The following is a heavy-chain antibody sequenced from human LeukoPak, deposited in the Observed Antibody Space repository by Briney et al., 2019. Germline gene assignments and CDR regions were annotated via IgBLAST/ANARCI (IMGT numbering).Heavy chain of an antibody. V-gene: IGHV1-8*03. CDR1: GYTFTSHD. Sequence: ASVKVSCKASGYTFTSHDINWVRQATGQGLEWMGWMNPNSGSTGYAQQFQGRVTLTRNTSISTAYMELSSLRSEDTAVYYCARDSPGIAVAGLCYWGQGTLVTVSS. D-gene: IGHD6-19*01. CDR3: ARDSPGIAVAGLCY. CDR2: MNPNSGST. J-gene: IGHJ4*02.